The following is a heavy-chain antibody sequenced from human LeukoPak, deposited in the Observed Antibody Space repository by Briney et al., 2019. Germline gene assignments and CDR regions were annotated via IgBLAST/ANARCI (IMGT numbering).Heavy chain of an antibody. CDR1: GFTFGDYA. V-gene: IGHV3-49*04. J-gene: IGHJ4*02. D-gene: IGHD2-21*02. CDR3: TTAGFDY. Sequence: GGSLRPSCTASGFTFGDYAMSWVRQAPGKGLEWVGFIRSKAYGGTTEYAASVKGRFTISRDDSKSIAYLQMNSLKTEDTDVYYCTTAGFDYWGQGTLVTVSS. CDR2: IRSKAYGGTT.